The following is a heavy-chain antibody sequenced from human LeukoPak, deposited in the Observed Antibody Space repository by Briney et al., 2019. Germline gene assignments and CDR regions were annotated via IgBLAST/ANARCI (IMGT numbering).Heavy chain of an antibody. CDR2: IYYSGSS. J-gene: IGHJ3*02. D-gene: IGHD1-26*01. Sequence: SETLSLTCTVSGGSISSYYWSWIRQPPGKGLEWIGYIYYSGSSNYNPSLKSRVTISVDTSKNQFSLKVRSVTAADTAVYYCATTTSGGDAFDIWGQGTMVTVSS. CDR3: ATTTSGGDAFDI. V-gene: IGHV4-59*08. CDR1: GGSISSYY.